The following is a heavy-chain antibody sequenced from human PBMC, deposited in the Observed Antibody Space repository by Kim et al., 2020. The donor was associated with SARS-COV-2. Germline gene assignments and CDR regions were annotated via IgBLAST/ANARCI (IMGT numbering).Heavy chain of an antibody. Sequence: SETLSLTCAVYGGSFSGYYWSWIRQPPGKGLEWIGEINHSGSTNYNPSLKSRVTISVDTSKNQFSLKLSSVTAADTAVYYCAGRRMWGSGRLGFDYWGQGTLVTVSS. J-gene: IGHJ4*02. CDR2: INHSGST. V-gene: IGHV4-34*01. CDR1: GGSFSGYY. D-gene: IGHD3-10*01. CDR3: AGRRMWGSGRLGFDY.